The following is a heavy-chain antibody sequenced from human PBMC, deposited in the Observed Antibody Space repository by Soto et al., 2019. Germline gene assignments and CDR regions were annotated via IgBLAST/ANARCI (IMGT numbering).Heavy chain of an antibody. V-gene: IGHV3-21*01. CDR3: AKDATEVASDI. J-gene: IGHJ3*02. CDR1: GFTFSSYS. D-gene: IGHD2-15*01. Sequence: EVQLVESGGGLVKPGGSLRLSCAASGFTFSSYSMNWVRQAPGKGLEWVSSISSSSSYIYYADSVKGRFTISRDNAKNSQYLQMYSLRAEDTAVYYCAKDATEVASDIWGQGTMVTVSS. CDR2: ISSSSSYI.